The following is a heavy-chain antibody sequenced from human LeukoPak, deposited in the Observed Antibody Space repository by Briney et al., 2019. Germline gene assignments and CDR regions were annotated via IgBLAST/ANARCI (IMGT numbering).Heavy chain of an antibody. J-gene: IGHJ4*02. CDR2: IYSGGST. V-gene: IGHV3-53*01. CDR1: GFTVSRDY. Sequence: GGSLRLSCAASGFTVSRDYMSWVRQAPGKGLEWGSVIYSGGSTYYADSVKGRFTISRDNSKNTLYLQMNSLRAEDTAVYYCAILVGAIPFDYWGQGTLVTVSS. CDR3: AILVGAIPFDY. D-gene: IGHD1-26*01.